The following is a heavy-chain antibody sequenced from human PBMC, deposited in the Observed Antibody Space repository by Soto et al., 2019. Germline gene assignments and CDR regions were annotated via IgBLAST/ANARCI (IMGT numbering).Heavy chain of an antibody. V-gene: IGHV1-18*01. D-gene: IGHD3-22*01. Sequence: ASVKVSCKASGYTFTSYGISWVRQAPGQGLEWMGWISAYNGNTNYAQKLQGRVTMTTDTSTSTAYMELRSLRSDDTAVYYCARNPYYYDSSGYYYPFDYWGQGTLVTVSS. CDR2: ISAYNGNT. J-gene: IGHJ4*02. CDR1: GYTFTSYG. CDR3: ARNPYYYDSSGYYYPFDY.